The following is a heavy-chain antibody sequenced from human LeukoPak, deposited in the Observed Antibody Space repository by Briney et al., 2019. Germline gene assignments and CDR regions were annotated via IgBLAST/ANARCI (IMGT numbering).Heavy chain of an antibody. V-gene: IGHV3-23*01. D-gene: IGHD5-12*01. CDR3: ARGWTSGYGD. Sequence: PGGSLRLSCSASGFTFSSSAMNWVRQAPGKGLEWVSTITTSGGSTYYADSVKGRFTISRDNSNNTLYLQLNSLRAEDTAIYYCARGWTSGYGDWGQGTMVPVLS. CDR1: GFTFSSSA. CDR2: ITTSGGST. J-gene: IGHJ3*01.